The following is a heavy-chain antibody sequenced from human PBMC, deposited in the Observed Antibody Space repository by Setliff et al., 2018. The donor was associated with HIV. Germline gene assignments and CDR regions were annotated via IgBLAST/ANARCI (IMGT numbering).Heavy chain of an antibody. D-gene: IGHD1-26*01. J-gene: IGHJ4*02. CDR3: ARYRRDDYYLTAYFDS. V-gene: IGHV3-11*04. Sequence: GGSLRLSCAGSGSGGSGFTFSDYYMSWVRQAPGKGLEWLSYISSSGTTTYYADSVKGRFTISRDNAKNSVLLQMNSLRGEDTAVYYCARYRRDDYYLTAYFDSWGQGTLVTVSS. CDR1: GFTFSDYY. CDR2: ISSSGTTT.